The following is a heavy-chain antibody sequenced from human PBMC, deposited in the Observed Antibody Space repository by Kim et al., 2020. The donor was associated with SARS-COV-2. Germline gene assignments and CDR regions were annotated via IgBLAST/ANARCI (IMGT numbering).Heavy chain of an antibody. CDR3: AREGGYSSGGTPFYYYGMDV. CDR1: GYTFTSYG. J-gene: IGHJ6*02. D-gene: IGHD6-19*01. Sequence: ASVKVSCKASGYTFTSYGISWVRQAPGQGLEWMGWISAYNGNTNYAQKLQGRVTMTTDTSTSTAYMELRSLRSDDTAVYYCAREGGYSSGGTPFYYYGMDVWGQGTTVTVSS. V-gene: IGHV1-18*01. CDR2: ISAYNGNT.